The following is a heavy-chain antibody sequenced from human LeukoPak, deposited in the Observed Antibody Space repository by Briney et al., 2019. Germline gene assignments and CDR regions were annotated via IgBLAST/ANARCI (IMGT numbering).Heavy chain of an antibody. J-gene: IGHJ4*02. CDR3: ARDSSSWYSEFDY. Sequence: PGGSLRLSCAASGFTFSSYAMHWVRQAPGKGLEWVAVISYDGSNKYYADSVKGRFTISRDNSKNTLYPQMNSLRAEDTAVYYCARDSSSWYSEFDYWGQGTLVTVSS. CDR1: GFTFSSYA. CDR2: ISYDGSNK. V-gene: IGHV3-30*04. D-gene: IGHD6-13*01.